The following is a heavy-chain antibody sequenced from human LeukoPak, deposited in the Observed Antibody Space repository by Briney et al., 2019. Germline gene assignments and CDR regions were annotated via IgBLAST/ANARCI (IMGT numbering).Heavy chain of an antibody. Sequence: PGGSLRLSCAASGFTFSSYGMSWVRQAPGKGLEWVSAISGSGGSTYYADSVKGRFTISRDNSKNTLYLQMNSLRAEDTAVYYCAKDYYGSGSYYYYMDVWGKGTTVTISS. CDR1: GFTFSSYG. J-gene: IGHJ6*03. D-gene: IGHD3-10*01. CDR2: ISGSGGST. V-gene: IGHV3-23*01. CDR3: AKDYYGSGSYYYYMDV.